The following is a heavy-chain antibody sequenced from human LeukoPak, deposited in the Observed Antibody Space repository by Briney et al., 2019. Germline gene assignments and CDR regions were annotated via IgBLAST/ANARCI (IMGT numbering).Heavy chain of an antibody. V-gene: IGHV1-3*01. CDR1: GYTFTGYY. D-gene: IGHD6-19*01. CDR2: INAGNGDT. CDR3: ARDPLSGWHDY. J-gene: IGHJ4*02. Sequence: GASVKVSCKASGYTFTGYYMHWVRQAPGQRLEWMGWINAGNGDTKYSQKFQGRVTITRDTSASTAYMDLSSLRSEDTAVYYCARDPLSGWHDYWGQGTLVTVSS.